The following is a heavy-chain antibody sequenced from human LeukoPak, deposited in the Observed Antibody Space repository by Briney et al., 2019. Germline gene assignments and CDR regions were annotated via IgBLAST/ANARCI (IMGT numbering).Heavy chain of an antibody. J-gene: IGHJ4*02. CDR3: ARDLGHSGYDLYDY. Sequence: QPGGSLRLSCVDSGITFSKYWMNWVRQAPGKGLEWVANMKHDGNEKHYVDSVEGRFTISRDNAKSSLYLRMNNLRAEDTAVYYCARDLGHSGYDLYDYWGQGTLVTVSS. CDR2: MKHDGNEK. V-gene: IGHV3-7*01. CDR1: GITFSKYW. D-gene: IGHD5-12*01.